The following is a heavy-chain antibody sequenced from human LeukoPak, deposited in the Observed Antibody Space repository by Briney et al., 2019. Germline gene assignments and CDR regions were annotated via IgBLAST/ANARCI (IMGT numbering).Heavy chain of an antibody. CDR2: ISSSGSTI. CDR3: ARDPRPPFWSGPYTNWNDVPNEGYYMDV. V-gene: IGHV3-48*04. Sequence: QTGGSLRLSCAASGFTFSSYSMNWVRQAPGKGLEWVSYISSSGSTIYYADSVKGRFTISRDNAKNSLYLQMNSLRAEDTAVYYCARDPRPPFWSGPYTNWNDVPNEGYYMDVWGKGTTVTVSS. CDR1: GFTFSSYS. J-gene: IGHJ6*03. D-gene: IGHD3-3*01.